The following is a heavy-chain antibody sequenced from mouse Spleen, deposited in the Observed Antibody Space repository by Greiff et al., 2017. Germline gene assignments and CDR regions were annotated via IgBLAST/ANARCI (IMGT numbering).Heavy chain of an antibody. D-gene: IGHD1-1*01. J-gene: IGHJ2*01. Sequence: VQLKESGGGLVKPGGSLKLSCAASGFTFSSYTMSWVRQTPAKRLERVATISSGGGSTYYPDSVKGRFTISRDNAKNTLYLQMSSLKSEDTAMYYCARGEYYGSSDYWGQGTTLTVSS. V-gene: IGHV5-6-4*01. CDR1: GFTFSSYT. CDR2: ISSGGGST. CDR3: ARGEYYGSSDY.